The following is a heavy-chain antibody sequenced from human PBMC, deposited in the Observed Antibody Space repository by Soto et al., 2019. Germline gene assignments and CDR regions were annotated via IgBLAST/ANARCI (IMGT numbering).Heavy chain of an antibody. Sequence: QVQLVQSGAEVKKPGSSVKVSCKASGGTFSSYAISWVRQAPGQGLEWMGGIIPIFGTANYAQKFQGRVTITADKSTSKAYMELSSLRSEDTAVYYCARYTFGGVIAEYYFDYWGQGTLVTVSS. V-gene: IGHV1-69*06. J-gene: IGHJ4*02. D-gene: IGHD3-16*02. CDR1: GGTFSSYA. CDR2: IIPIFGTA. CDR3: ARYTFGGVIAEYYFDY.